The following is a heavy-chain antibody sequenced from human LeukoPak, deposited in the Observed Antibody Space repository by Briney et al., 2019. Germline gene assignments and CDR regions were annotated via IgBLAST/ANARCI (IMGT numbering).Heavy chain of an antibody. CDR1: GFSFDDYG. J-gene: IGHJ4*02. CDR2: TNRRGDIT. Sequence: GGSLRLSCAASGFSFDDYGMTWVRQAPGKGLEWVSGTNRRGDITGYADFVKGRFTVSRDNAKNSLYLQMNSLRVEDTALYHCARKGLGGELGGFDSWGQGTLVTVSS. CDR3: ARKGLGGELGGFDS. D-gene: IGHD1-7*01. V-gene: IGHV3-20*01.